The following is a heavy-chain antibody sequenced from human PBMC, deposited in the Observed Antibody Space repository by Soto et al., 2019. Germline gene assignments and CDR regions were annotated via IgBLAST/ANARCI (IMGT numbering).Heavy chain of an antibody. D-gene: IGHD3-22*01. J-gene: IGHJ4*02. Sequence: PGESLKISCKGSGHIFSNCWIGWVRQMPGKGLEWMGIIYPGDSDTRHSPSFQGQVTITVDKSINTAYLQWSRLKASDTAIYYCARQRLWGTSGYYYFENWGQGTLVTVSS. CDR1: GHIFSNCW. CDR3: ARQRLWGTSGYYYFEN. CDR2: IYPGDSDT. V-gene: IGHV5-51*01.